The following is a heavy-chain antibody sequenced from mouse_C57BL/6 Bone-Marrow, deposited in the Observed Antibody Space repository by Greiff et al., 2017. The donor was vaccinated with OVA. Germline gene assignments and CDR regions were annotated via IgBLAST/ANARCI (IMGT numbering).Heavy chain of an antibody. V-gene: IGHV1-39*01. CDR3: AREGSIYYYGSSPSFYFDV. CDR2: INPNYVTT. D-gene: IGHD1-1*01. CDR1: GYSFTDYN. J-gene: IGHJ1*03. Sequence: VQLKESGPELVKPGASVKISCTASGYSFTDYNMNWVKQSNGKSLEWLGVINPNYVTTSYNQKFKGKATLTVDQSSSTAYMQLNSLTSEDSAVYYCAREGSIYYYGSSPSFYFDVWGTGTTVTVSS.